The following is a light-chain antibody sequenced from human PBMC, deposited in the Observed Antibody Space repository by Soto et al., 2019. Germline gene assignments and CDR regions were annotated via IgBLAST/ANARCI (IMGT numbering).Light chain of an antibody. V-gene: IGKV3-15*01. CDR1: QSVSSN. CDR2: GAS. CDR3: RQYDYWPVT. J-gene: IGKJ1*01. Sequence: EIVMTQSPATLSVSPGDRATLSCRASQSVSSNLAWYQQKPGQPPRLLIYGASTRATGIPARFSGSGSVTEFTLTISSLQSEDFGNYYCRQYDYWPVTFGQGTKV.